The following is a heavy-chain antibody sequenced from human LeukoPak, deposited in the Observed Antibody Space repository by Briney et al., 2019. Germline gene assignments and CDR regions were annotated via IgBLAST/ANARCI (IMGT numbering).Heavy chain of an antibody. J-gene: IGHJ4*02. V-gene: IGHV3-21*01. CDR3: ARDYGGNSGTDY. CDR1: GFTFSSYG. D-gene: IGHD4-23*01. CDR2: ISSSSSYI. Sequence: PGGSLRLSCAASGFTFSSYGMHWVRQAPGKGLEWVSSISSSSSYIYYADSVKGRFTISRDNAKNSLYLQMNSLRAEDTAVYYCARDYGGNSGTDYWGQGTLVTVSS.